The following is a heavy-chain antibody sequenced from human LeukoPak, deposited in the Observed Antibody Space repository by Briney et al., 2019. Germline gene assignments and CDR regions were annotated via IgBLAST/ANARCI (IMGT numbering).Heavy chain of an antibody. CDR3: ARDKGPYSSSWYWRSDAFDI. CDR1: GYTFIDYY. J-gene: IGHJ3*02. Sequence: ASVKVSCKASGYTFIDYYIYWVRQAPGQGFEWMGWINPKSDATKYKQRFQGRVTMTRDTSTSTVYMELSSLRSEDTAVYYCARDKGPYSSSWYWRSDAFDIWGQGTMVTVSS. CDR2: INPKSDAT. D-gene: IGHD6-13*01. V-gene: IGHV1-2*02.